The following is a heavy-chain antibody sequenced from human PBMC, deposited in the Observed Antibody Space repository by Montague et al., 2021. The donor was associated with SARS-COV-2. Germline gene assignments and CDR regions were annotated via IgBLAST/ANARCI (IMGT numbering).Heavy chain of an antibody. CDR3: ARGIWFGELLTGYHHYGMDV. CDR1: GDSVSSNSAA. CDR2: TYYRSKWYN. J-gene: IGHJ6*02. D-gene: IGHD3-10*01. Sequence: CAISGDSVSSNSAAWNWIRQSPSRGLEWLGRTYYRSKWYNDYAVSVKSRITINPDTSKNQFSLQLNSVTPEDTAVYYCARGIWFGELLTGYHHYGMDVWGQGTTVTVSS. V-gene: IGHV6-1*01.